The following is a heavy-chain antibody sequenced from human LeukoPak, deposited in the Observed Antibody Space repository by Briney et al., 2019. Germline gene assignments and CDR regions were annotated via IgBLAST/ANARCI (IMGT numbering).Heavy chain of an antibody. J-gene: IGHJ4*02. CDR1: GYTFTGYY. Sequence: EASVKVSCKASGYTFTGYYIHWVRPAPGQGLGWVGWINPNSGGTNYAQKFQGRVTMTRDTSISTAYMELSRLRSDDTAVYYCARYSGYNPFDYWGQGTLVTVSS. V-gene: IGHV1-2*02. CDR3: ARYSGYNPFDY. CDR2: INPNSGGT. D-gene: IGHD5-12*01.